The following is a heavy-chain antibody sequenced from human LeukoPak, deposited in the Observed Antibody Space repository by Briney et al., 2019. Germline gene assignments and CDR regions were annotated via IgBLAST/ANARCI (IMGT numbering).Heavy chain of an antibody. D-gene: IGHD4-17*01. CDR3: ARQNFMTTVKRGYYFDY. Sequence: GASVKVSCKASGGTFSSYAISWVRQAPGQGLEWMGRIIPILGIANYAQKFQGRVTITADKSTSTAYMELSSLRSEDTAVYYCARQNFMTTVKRGYYFDYWGQGTLVTVSS. J-gene: IGHJ4*01. CDR1: GGTFSSYA. CDR2: IIPILGIA. V-gene: IGHV1-69*04.